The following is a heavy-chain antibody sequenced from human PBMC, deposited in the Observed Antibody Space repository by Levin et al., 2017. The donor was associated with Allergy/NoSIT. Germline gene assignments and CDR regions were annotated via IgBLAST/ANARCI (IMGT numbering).Heavy chain of an antibody. J-gene: IGHJ4*02. D-gene: IGHD5-12*01. CDR3: ARVATSGLNSASFFDS. CDR2: IYRHGNT. V-gene: IGHV4-4*02. CDR1: GASISGYNW. Sequence: SETLSLTCEVSGASISGYNWWAWVRQPPGKGLEWIGEIYRHGNTNYNPSLKSRVSISRDDSKNQFSLKVTSVTVPDTAVYFCARVATSGLNSASFFDSWGQGTLVTVS.